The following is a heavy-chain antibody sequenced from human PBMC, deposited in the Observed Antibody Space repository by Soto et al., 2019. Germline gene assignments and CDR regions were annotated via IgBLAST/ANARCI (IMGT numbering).Heavy chain of an antibody. J-gene: IGHJ4*02. V-gene: IGHV3-23*01. CDR1: GFTFNTYG. Sequence: GGSLRLSCATSGFTFNTYGMAWVRQAPGKGLAWVSAILGTGDRVSYVDSVKGRFTISRDNSKNTLYLQMNSLRADDTAIYYCAKPSHEMLTGYSPFDHWGQGTLVTVSS. CDR3: AKPSHEMLTGYSPFDH. CDR2: ILGTGDRV. D-gene: IGHD3-9*01.